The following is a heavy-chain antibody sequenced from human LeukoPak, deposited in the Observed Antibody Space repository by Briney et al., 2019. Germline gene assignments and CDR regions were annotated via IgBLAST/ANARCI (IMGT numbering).Heavy chain of an antibody. CDR3: AREAVAGTDFDY. D-gene: IGHD6-19*01. Sequence: SETLSLTCAVHGGSFSGYYWSWIRQPPGKGLEWIGEINHSGSTNYNPSLKSRVTISVDTSKNQFSLKLSSVTAADTAVYYCAREAVAGTDFDYWGQGTLVTVSS. V-gene: IGHV4-34*01. CDR1: GGSFSGYY. J-gene: IGHJ4*02. CDR2: INHSGST.